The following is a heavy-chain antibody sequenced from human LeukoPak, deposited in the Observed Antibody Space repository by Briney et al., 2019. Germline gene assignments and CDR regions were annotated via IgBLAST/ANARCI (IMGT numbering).Heavy chain of an antibody. V-gene: IGHV3-23*01. CDR1: GFTFNSYA. J-gene: IGHJ5*02. CDR2: FIASGFST. D-gene: IGHD1-1*01. Sequence: GSLRLSCAASGFTFNSYAMSWVRQPPARGLEWFSTFIASGFSTFYADSVKGRFTISRDNSKNKLYLQMNSLRAEDTAIYYCAKKLAGQNDRFDPWGQGTLVTVSS. CDR3: AKKLAGQNDRFDP.